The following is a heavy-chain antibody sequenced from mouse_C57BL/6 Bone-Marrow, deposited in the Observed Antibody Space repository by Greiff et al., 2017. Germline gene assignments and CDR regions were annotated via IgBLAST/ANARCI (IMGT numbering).Heavy chain of an antibody. J-gene: IGHJ4*01. CDR2: INPSTGGT. V-gene: IGHV1-42*01. CDR1: GYSFTGYY. D-gene: IGHD2-1*01. CDR3: AKNYGNYLYYAMDY. Sequence: EVQRVESGPELVKPGASVKISCKASGYSFTGYYMNWVKQSPEKSLEWIGEINPSTGGTTYNQKFKAKATLTVDKSSSTAYMQLKSLTSEDSAVYYCAKNYGNYLYYAMDYWGQGTSVTVSS.